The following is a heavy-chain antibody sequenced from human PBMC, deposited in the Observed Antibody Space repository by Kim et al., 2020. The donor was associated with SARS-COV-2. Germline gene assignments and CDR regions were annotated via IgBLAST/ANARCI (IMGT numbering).Heavy chain of an antibody. CDR3: AKDERTEYYYGSGSYPQGY. D-gene: IGHD3-10*01. J-gene: IGHJ4*02. CDR2: ISYDGSNK. V-gene: IGHV3-30*18. CDR1: GFTFSSYG. Sequence: GGSLRLSCAASGFTFSSYGMHWVRQAPGKGLEWVAVISYDGSNKYYADSVKGRFTISRDNSKNTLYLQMNSLRAEDTAVYYCAKDERTEYYYGSGSYPQGYWGQGTLVTVSS.